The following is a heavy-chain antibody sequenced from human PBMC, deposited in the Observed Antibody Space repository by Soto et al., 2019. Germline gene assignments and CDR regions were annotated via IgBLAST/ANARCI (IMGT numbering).Heavy chain of an antibody. CDR2: INAGNGNT. D-gene: IGHD2-21*02. CDR1: GYTFASYA. J-gene: IGHJ4*02. CDR3: ARAWVVVTAPDY. V-gene: IGHV1-3*01. Sequence: SSGTVSGRASGYTFASYAMHWVRQAPGQRLEWMGWINAGNGNTKYSQKFQGRVTITRDTSASTAYMELSSLRSEDTAVYYCARAWVVVTAPDYWGQGTLVTVSS.